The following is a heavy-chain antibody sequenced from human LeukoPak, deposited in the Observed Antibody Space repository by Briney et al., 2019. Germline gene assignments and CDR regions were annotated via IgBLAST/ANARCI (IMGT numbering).Heavy chain of an antibody. V-gene: IGHV3-30*02. CDR1: GFTFSSYG. Sequence: PGGSLRLSCAASGFTFSSYGMHWVRQAPGKGLEWVAFIRYDGSNKYYADSVKGRFTISRDNSKNTLYLQMNSLRAEDTAVYYCAKGTLMATILYYFDYWGQGTLVTVSS. CDR3: AKGTLMATILYYFDY. CDR2: IRYDGSNK. J-gene: IGHJ4*02. D-gene: IGHD5-24*01.